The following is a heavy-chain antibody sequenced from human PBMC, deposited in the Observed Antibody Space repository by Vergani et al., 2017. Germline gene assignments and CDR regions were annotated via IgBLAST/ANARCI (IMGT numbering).Heavy chain of an antibody. J-gene: IGHJ4*01. V-gene: IGHV3-66*02. CDR3: TRSECSGSTCNGHYFDL. D-gene: IGHD2-15*01. CDR2: IKSDGRT. CDR1: GFRVTTYY. Sequence: VELLESGGGLAQPGGSLRVSCSASGFRVTTYYMSWVRQAPGKGLEWVSVIKSDGRTAYAESVRGRFRISGDTSRNAVYLQMNILRVEDTGVYYCTRSECSGSTCNGHYFDLWGHGILVTVSS.